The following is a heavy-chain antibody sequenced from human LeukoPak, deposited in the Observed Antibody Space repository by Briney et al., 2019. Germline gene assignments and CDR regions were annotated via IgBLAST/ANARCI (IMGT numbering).Heavy chain of an antibody. J-gene: IGHJ4*02. CDR3: ARSYDSSGYYYGFES. CDR2: IYHSGST. V-gene: IGHV4-38-2*02. D-gene: IGHD3-22*01. Sequence: SETLSLTCTVSGYSISSGYYWGWIRQPPGKGLEWIGSIYHSGSTYYNPSLKSRVTISVDTSKNQFSLKLSSVTAADTAVYYCARSYDSSGYYYGFESWGQGTLVTVSS. CDR1: GYSISSGYY.